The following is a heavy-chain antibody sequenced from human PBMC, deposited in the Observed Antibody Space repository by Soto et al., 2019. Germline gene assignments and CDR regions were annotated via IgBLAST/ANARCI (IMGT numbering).Heavy chain of an antibody. V-gene: IGHV1-69*17. J-gene: IGHJ5*02. D-gene: IGHD2-15*01. Sequence: QVQLVQSGAEVKKPGSSVKVSCKASGGTSRSLSITWVRQAPGQGLEWMGGITPLFGIPNYPQKFQGRLTITADKSTGTAYLELSSLRSEDTAVYYCARDTHFAGGWVDTWGRGTLVTVSS. CDR1: GGTSRSLS. CDR3: ARDTHFAGGWVDT. CDR2: ITPLFGIP.